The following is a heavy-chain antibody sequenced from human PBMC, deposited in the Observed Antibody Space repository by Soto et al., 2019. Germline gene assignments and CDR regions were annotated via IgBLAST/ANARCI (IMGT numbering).Heavy chain of an antibody. CDR3: SRGGAYSSSWSWFDP. D-gene: IGHD6-6*01. CDR1: GGSLSSYY. CDR2: IYYSGNT. Sequence: KPSETLSLTCAVSGGSLSSYYWSWIRQPPGKRLEWIGYIYYSGNTYYNPSLKSRVTMSVDTSKNQFSLKLSSVTAADTAIYYCSRGGAYSSSWSWFDPWGQGTLVTVSS. V-gene: IGHV4-59*01. J-gene: IGHJ5*02.